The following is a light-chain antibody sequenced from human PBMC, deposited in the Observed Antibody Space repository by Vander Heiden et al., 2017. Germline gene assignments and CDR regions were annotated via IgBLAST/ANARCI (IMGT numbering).Light chain of an antibody. V-gene: IGKV3-20*01. Sequence: EIVLTQSPGTLSLSPGERATLSCRASQSVSSSDLAWYQQNLGQAPRLLIYGASSRATGIPDRFSDSGSGRDVTLTISRLEAEDFAVYYCQQYSNSPLTFGGGTKVEIK. J-gene: IGKJ4*01. CDR1: QSVSSSD. CDR3: QQYSNSPLT. CDR2: GAS.